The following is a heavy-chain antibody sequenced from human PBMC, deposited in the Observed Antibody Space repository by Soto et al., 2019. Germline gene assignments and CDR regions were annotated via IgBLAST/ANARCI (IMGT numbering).Heavy chain of an antibody. D-gene: IGHD5-12*01. V-gene: IGHV4-4*07. CDR2: IYTSGST. CDR3: ARVGVYSGYDRYWFDP. J-gene: IGHJ5*02. CDR1: GGSISSYY. Sequence: QVQLQESGPGLVKPSETLSLTCTVSGGSISSYYWSWIRQPAGKGLEWIGRIYTSGSTNYKPSLKSRVTMSVDTSKNQFSLKLSSVTAADTAVYYCARVGVYSGYDRYWFDPWGQGTLVTVSS.